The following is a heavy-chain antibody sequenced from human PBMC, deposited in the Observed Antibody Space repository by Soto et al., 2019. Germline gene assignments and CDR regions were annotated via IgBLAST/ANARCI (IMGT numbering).Heavy chain of an antibody. CDR3: ARLEGLATISYYFDF. V-gene: IGHV4-39*01. CDR1: GDSINSDKYY. J-gene: IGHJ4*02. D-gene: IGHD3-9*01. CDR2: IYYRGNT. Sequence: QLQLQESGPGLVKPSETLSLTCSVSGDSINSDKYYWGWIRQPPGKGLEWIGSIYYRGNTYYNPSRQHRATLSLNKSKSQFSLKLNSVTAADSAVYFCARLEGLATISYYFDFWGQGALVTVSS.